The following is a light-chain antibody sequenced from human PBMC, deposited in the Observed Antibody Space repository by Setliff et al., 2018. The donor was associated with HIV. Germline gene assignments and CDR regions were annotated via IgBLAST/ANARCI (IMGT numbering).Light chain of an antibody. CDR2: YDS. CDR1: NIGSKS. CDR3: QVWDSSSDHPYV. Sequence: SSALTQPPSVSVAPGKTARITCGGNNIGSKSVHWYQQKPGQAPVLVIYYDSDRPSGIPERFSGSNSGNTATLTISRVEAGDEADYYCQVWDSSSDHPYVFGTGTRSP. V-gene: IGLV3-21*04. J-gene: IGLJ1*01.